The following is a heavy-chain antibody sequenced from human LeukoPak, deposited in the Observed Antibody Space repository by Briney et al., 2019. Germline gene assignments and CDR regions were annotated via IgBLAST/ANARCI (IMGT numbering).Heavy chain of an antibody. CDR3: TTASDPLDTAMVGNYY. CDR1: GFTFSNAW. D-gene: IGHD5-18*01. Sequence: GGSLRLSCAASGFTFSNAWMSWVRQAPGKGLEWVGRIKSKTDGGTTDYAAPVKGRFTISRDDSKNTLYLQMNSLKTEDTAVYYCTTASDPLDTAMVGNYYWGQGTLVTVSS. CDR2: IKSKTDGGTT. V-gene: IGHV3-15*01. J-gene: IGHJ4*02.